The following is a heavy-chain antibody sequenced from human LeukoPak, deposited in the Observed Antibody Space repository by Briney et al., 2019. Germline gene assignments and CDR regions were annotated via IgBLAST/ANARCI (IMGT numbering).Heavy chain of an antibody. D-gene: IGHD3-10*02. Sequence: PGGSLRLSCAASGFTFSSYAMSWVRQAPGKGLEWVPAISGSGGSTYYADSVKGRFTISRDNSKNTLYLQMNSLRAEDTAVYYCARHVRVEPHGYFDYWGQGTPVTVSS. J-gene: IGHJ4*02. CDR1: GFTFSSYA. CDR2: ISGSGGST. V-gene: IGHV3-23*01. CDR3: ARHVRVEPHGYFDY.